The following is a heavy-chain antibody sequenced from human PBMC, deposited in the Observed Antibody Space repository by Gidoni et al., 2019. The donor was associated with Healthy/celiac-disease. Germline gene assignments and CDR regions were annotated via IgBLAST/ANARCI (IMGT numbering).Heavy chain of an antibody. CDR2: IDPSDSYT. CDR1: CYSFTSYW. Sequence: EAQLVQSGAEVKKPGESRRISCKGSCYSFTSYWISSARQMPGKGLEWMGRIDPSDSYTNYSPSFQGHDTISADKSISTAYLQWSRLKASDTAMYYCARDLTYYDILTGSYYYYYGMDVWGQGTTVTVSS. V-gene: IGHV5-10-1*03. J-gene: IGHJ6*02. CDR3: ARDLTYYDILTGSYYYYYGMDV. D-gene: IGHD3-9*01.